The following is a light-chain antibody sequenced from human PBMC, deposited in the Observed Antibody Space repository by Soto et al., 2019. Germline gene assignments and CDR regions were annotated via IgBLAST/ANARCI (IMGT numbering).Light chain of an antibody. V-gene: IGKV1-39*01. CDR2: AAS. CDR3: QQSYSTLRWT. Sequence: DIQMTQSPSSLSASVGDRVTITCRASQSISTYLNWYQQKPGKAPKLLIYAASSLQTGVPSRFRSSGSGTDFNLTITSLQPEDFATYSCQQSYSTLRWTFGQGTKVEIK. CDR1: QSISTY. J-gene: IGKJ1*01.